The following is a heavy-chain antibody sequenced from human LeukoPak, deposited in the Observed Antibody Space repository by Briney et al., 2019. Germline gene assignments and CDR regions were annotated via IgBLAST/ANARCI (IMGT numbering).Heavy chain of an antibody. D-gene: IGHD2-15*01. CDR1: GYTFTNYG. V-gene: IGHV1-18*01. J-gene: IGHJ4*02. CDR2: ISAYNGNT. Sequence: ASVKVSCKASGYTFTNYGINWLRQAPGQGLEWMGWISAYNGNTNYAQRLQGRVTMTTDTSTSTAYMELRSLRSDDTAVYYCARILRCSGGSCYFGYWGQGTLVTVSS. CDR3: ARILRCSGGSCYFGY.